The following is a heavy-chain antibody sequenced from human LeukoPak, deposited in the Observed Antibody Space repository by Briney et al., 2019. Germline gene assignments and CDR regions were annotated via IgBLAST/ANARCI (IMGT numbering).Heavy chain of an antibody. CDR3: ARAPSSSWVFDY. CDR2: IYYSGSA. V-gene: IGHV4-59*01. Sequence: SETLSLTCTVSGGSISGYYWSWVRQPPGKGLEWIGYIYYSGSANYNPSLKSRVTISVDTSKNQFSLKLSSVTAADTAVYYCARAPSSSWVFDYWGQGTLVTVSS. J-gene: IGHJ4*02. CDR1: GGSISGYY. D-gene: IGHD6-13*01.